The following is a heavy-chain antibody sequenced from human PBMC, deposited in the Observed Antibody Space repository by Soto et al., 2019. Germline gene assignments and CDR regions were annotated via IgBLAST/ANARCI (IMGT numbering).Heavy chain of an antibody. Sequence: QVQLVQSGAEVKKPGSSVTVSCKASGGTFSSYTISWVRQAPGQGLEWMGGIIPIFGTANYAQKFQGRVTITADESTSTACMELSSRRSEDTAVYYCARGNHRWLQLWYFDLWGRSTLVTVSS. V-gene: IGHV1-69*12. J-gene: IGHJ2*01. CDR3: ARGNHRWLQLWYFDL. CDR2: IIPIFGTA. D-gene: IGHD5-12*01. CDR1: GGTFSSYT.